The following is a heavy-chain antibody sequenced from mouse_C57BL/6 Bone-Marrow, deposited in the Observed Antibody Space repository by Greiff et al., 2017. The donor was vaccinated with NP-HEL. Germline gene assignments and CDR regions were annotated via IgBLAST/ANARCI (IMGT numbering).Heavy chain of an antibody. CDR2: ISSGGSYT. CDR3: ARQGYYGSRYFDV. Sequence: EVKLMESGGDLVKPGGSLKLSCAASGFTFSSYGMSWVRQTPDKRLEWVATISSGGSYTYYPDSVKGRFTISGDNAKNTLYLQMSSLKSEDAAMYYCARQGYYGSRYFDVWGTGTTVTVSS. V-gene: IGHV5-6*01. J-gene: IGHJ1*03. D-gene: IGHD1-1*01. CDR1: GFTFSSYG.